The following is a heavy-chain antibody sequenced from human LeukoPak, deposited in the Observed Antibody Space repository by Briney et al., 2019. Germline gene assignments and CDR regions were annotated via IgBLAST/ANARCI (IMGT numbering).Heavy chain of an antibody. D-gene: IGHD2/OR15-2a*01. J-gene: IGHJ4*02. CDR2: IYYSGST. Sequence: KPSETLSLTCTVSGGSISSSTYYWGWIPQPPGRGPEWIGTIYYSGSTYYNPSLQSRVTISGDASKNHFSLNLTSMTAADTAVYYCARLPKGLYDYAYWGQGTLVTVSS. CDR1: GGSISSSTYY. CDR3: ARLPKGLYDYAY. V-gene: IGHV4-39*02.